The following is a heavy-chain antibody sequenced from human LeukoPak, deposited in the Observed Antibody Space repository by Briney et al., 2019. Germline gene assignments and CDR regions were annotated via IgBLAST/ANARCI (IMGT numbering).Heavy chain of an antibody. D-gene: IGHD3-3*01. J-gene: IGHJ4*02. CDR2: INHSGST. V-gene: IGHV4-34*01. Sequence: PSETLSLTCAVYGGSFSGYYWSWIRQPPGKGLEWIGEINHSGSTNYNPSLKSRVTISVDTSKNQFSLKLSSVTAADTAVYYCARARKDYYDFWSGYYNYYFDYWGQGTLVTVSS. CDR1: GGSFSGYY. CDR3: ARARKDYYDFWSGYYNYYFDY.